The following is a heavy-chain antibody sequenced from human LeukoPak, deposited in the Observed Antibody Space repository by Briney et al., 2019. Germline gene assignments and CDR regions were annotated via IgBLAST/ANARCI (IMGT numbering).Heavy chain of an antibody. CDR1: GGSISNYY. Sequence: SETLSLTCTVSGGSISNYYWTWIRQPPGKGLEWIGYIYYSGSTNYNPSLKSRVTISVDTSKNQFSLKLNSVTAADTAMYYCARVSLRGEVDYWGQGTLVTVSS. V-gene: IGHV4-59*01. CDR3: ARVSLRGEVDY. J-gene: IGHJ4*02. D-gene: IGHD3-10*01. CDR2: IYYSGST.